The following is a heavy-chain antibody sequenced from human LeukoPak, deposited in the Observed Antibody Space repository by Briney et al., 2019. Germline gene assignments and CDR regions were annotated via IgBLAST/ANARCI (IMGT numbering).Heavy chain of an antibody. CDR2: IYNSGRT. CDR1: GYSISSGYY. J-gene: IGHJ6*03. Sequence: SXTCAVSGYSISSGYYWGWIRQPPGKGLEWIGSIYNSGRTYYNPSLKSRVTISVDTSKNQFSLKLSSVTAADTAVYYCARAPGYYYMDVWGKGTTVTVSS. V-gene: IGHV4-38-2*01. CDR3: ARAPGYYYMDV. D-gene: IGHD3-10*01.